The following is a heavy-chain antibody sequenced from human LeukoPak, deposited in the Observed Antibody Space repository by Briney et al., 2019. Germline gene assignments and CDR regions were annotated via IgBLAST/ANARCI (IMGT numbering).Heavy chain of an antibody. CDR3: ARDDWFDP. Sequence: HGASVKVSCKASGGTFSSYAISWVRQAPGQGLEWMGGIIPIFGTPNYAQKFQGRVTITTDESTSTAYMELSSLRSEDTAVYYCARDDWFDPWGQGTLVTVSS. CDR2: IIPIFGTP. J-gene: IGHJ5*02. V-gene: IGHV1-69*05. CDR1: GGTFSSYA.